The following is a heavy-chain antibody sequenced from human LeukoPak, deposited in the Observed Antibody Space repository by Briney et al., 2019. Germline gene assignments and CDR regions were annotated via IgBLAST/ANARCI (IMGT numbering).Heavy chain of an antibody. V-gene: IGHV4-59*01. CDR3: ARVARIAAAGREYYFDY. CDR1: GGSISSYY. D-gene: IGHD6-13*01. Sequence: PSETLSLTCTFSGGSISSYYWSWIRQPPGKGLEWIGYIYYSGSTNYNPSLKRQVTISVDTSKNQFSLKLSSVTAADTAVYYCARVARIAAAGREYYFDYWGQGTLVTVSS. J-gene: IGHJ4*02. CDR2: IYYSGST.